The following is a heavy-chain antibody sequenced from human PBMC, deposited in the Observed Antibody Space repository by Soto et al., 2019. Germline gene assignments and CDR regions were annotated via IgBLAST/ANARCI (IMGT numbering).Heavy chain of an antibody. CDR1: GFTFSSYG. CDR3: AKDYYDSSGYYHTDY. J-gene: IGHJ4*02. D-gene: IGHD3-22*01. Sequence: GGSLRLSCAASGFTFSSYGMHWVRQAPGKGLEWVAVISYDGSNKYYADSVKGRFTISRDNSKNTLYLQMNSLRAEDTAVYYCAKDYYDSSGYYHTDYWGQGNLVTVPQ. CDR2: ISYDGSNK. V-gene: IGHV3-30*18.